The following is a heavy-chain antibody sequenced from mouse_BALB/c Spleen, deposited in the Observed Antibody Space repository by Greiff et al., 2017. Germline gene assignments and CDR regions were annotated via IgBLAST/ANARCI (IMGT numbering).Heavy chain of an antibody. V-gene: IGHV1-67*01. CDR3: ARKGLGAMDY. Sequence: VQLQQSGPELVGPGNSVKISCKCCVYTFSDYDVLWVKQSHAKSLEWIRVISIYYDNTNYNQKFKGKATMTVDKSSSTAYMELARLTSEDSAIYYCARKGLGAMDYWGQGTSVTVSS. D-gene: IGHD3-3*01. CDR1: VYTFSDYD. CDR2: ISIYYDNT. J-gene: IGHJ4*01.